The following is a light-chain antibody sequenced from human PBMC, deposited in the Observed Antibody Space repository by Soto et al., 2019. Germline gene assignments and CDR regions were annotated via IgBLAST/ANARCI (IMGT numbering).Light chain of an antibody. J-gene: IGKJ1*01. CDR2: GAS. CDR3: QQYVSSVT. Sequence: EIVLTQSPGSLSLSPGERATLSCRASQSVDSSFFAWYQKKPGQAPRLLIYGASKRATGIPDRFSGSGSGTDFPLTISRLEPEDFAVYYCQQYVSSVTFGQGTKLEIK. V-gene: IGKV3-20*01. CDR1: QSVDSSF.